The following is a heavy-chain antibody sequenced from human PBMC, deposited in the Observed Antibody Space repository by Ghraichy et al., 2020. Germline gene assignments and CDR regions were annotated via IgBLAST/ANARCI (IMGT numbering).Heavy chain of an antibody. V-gene: IGHV1-18*01. J-gene: IGHJ4*02. CDR2: ISAYNGNT. CDR3: ARVGVDTAMVSYGRFDY. D-gene: IGHD5-18*01. CDR1: GYTFTSYG. Sequence: ASVKVSCKASGYTFTSYGISWVRQAPGQGLEWMGWISAYNGNTNYAQKLQGRVTMTTDTSTSTAYMELRSLRSDDTAVYYCARVGVDTAMVSYGRFDYWGQGTLVTVSS.